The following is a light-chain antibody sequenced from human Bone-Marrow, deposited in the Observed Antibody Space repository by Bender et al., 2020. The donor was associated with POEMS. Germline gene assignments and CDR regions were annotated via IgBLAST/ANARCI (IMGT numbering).Light chain of an antibody. CDR3: FSAADNKRV. CDR2: QDT. J-gene: IGLJ3*02. Sequence: SYEVTQPPSVSVSPGQTASITCSGDKLENKYASWYQQKPGQSPVLVIYQDTKRPSGIPERFSGSNSGNTATLTISGTQVDDEADYYCFSAADNKRVFGGGTKLTVL. V-gene: IGLV3-1*01. CDR1: KLENKY.